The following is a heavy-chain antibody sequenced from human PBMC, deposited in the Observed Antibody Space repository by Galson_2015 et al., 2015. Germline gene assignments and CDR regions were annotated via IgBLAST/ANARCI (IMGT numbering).Heavy chain of an antibody. D-gene: IGHD2-15*01. J-gene: IGHJ4*02. CDR2: INSDGSDT. CDR1: GFTFSSYW. CDR3: ARVRQTDGLLDY. V-gene: IGHV3-74*01. Sequence: SLRLSCAVSGFTFSSYWMHWVRQAPGKGLVWVSRINSDGSDTTYADSVKGRFTISRDNAKNTLFLQMNGLRAEDTAVYYCARVRQTDGLLDYWGQGTLFPVSS.